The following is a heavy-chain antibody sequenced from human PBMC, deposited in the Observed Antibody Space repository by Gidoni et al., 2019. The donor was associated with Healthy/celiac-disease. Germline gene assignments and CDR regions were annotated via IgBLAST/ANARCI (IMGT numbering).Heavy chain of an antibody. CDR3: ATRFYYDILTGYYMVDY. J-gene: IGHJ4*02. Sequence: QVQLQQWGAGLLKPSETLSLTFAVYGGSFSGYYWSWIRQPPGKGLEWIGEINHSGSTNYNPSLKSRVTISVDTSKNQFSLKLSSVTAADTAVYYCATRFYYDILTGYYMVDYWGQGTLVTVSS. CDR2: INHSGST. CDR1: GGSFSGYY. V-gene: IGHV4-34*01. D-gene: IGHD3-9*01.